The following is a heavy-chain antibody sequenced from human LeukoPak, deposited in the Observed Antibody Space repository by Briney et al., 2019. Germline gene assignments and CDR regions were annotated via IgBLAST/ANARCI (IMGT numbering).Heavy chain of an antibody. J-gene: IGHJ6*03. V-gene: IGHV3-30*02. CDR1: GFTFSSYG. CDR2: IRYDGSNK. CDR3: AKDSSGWFNRAYYYYYMDV. D-gene: IGHD6-19*01. Sequence: GGSLRLSCAASGFTFSSYGMHWVRQAPGKGLEWVAFIRYDGSNKYYADSVKGRFTISRDNSKNTLYLQMNSLRAEDTAVYYCAKDSSGWFNRAYYYYYMDVWGKGTTVTVSS.